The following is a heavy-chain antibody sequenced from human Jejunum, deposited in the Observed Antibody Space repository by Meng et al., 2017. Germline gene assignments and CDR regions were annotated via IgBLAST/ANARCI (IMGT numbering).Heavy chain of an antibody. Sequence: QVQLQESGPGVVKPSETLSLTCTVSGGSLGGYYWSWLRQPPGKGLEWIAYIYYSGTTGYNPSLESRVTISLDTSRNRFSLNLTSVTAGDTAVYYCARGAGDRFDFWGRGTLVTVS. V-gene: IGHV4-59*12. D-gene: IGHD4-17*01. J-gene: IGHJ4*02. CDR1: GGSLGGYY. CDR2: IYYSGTT. CDR3: ARGAGDRFDF.